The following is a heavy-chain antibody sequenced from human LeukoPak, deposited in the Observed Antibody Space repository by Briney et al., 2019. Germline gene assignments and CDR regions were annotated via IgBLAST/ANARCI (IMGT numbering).Heavy chain of an antibody. J-gene: IGHJ3*02. CDR3: ARDKSGYDAFDI. CDR2: ISSSSSYT. D-gene: IGHD5-12*01. Sequence: GGSLRLSCAASGLTFSDYYMSWIRQAPGKGLEWVSYISSSSSYTNYADSVKGRFTISRDNAKNSLYLQMNSLRAEDTAVYYCARDKSGYDAFDIWGQGTMVTVSS. CDR1: GLTFSDYY. V-gene: IGHV3-11*06.